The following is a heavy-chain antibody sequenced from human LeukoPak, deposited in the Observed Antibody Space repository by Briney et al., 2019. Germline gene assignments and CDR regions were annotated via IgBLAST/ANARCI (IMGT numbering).Heavy chain of an antibody. V-gene: IGHV4-31*03. CDR3: ARYTSNNWFDP. Sequence: SETLSLTCTVSGGSISSGDYYWSWIRQHPGKGLEWIGYIYYSGSSYYNPSLKSRVTMSVDTSKNQFSLKLSSVTAADTAVYYCARYTSNNWFDPWGQGTLVTVSS. J-gene: IGHJ5*02. CDR2: IYYSGSS. D-gene: IGHD1-14*01. CDR1: GGSISSGDYY.